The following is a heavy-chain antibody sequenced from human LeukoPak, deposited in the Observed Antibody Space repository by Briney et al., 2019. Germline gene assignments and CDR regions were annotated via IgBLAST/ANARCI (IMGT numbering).Heavy chain of an antibody. CDR2: INPSGTTT. V-gene: IGHV1-46*01. CDR1: GYTFTGYY. D-gene: IGHD1-26*01. Sequence: GASVKVSCKASGYTFTGYYMHWVRQAPGQGLEWMGLINPSGTTTNYAQKFRGRVTMTRDLSTSTDYMELSSLRSEDTAVYYCARDGQWELPYRNWFDPWGQGTLVTVSS. J-gene: IGHJ5*02. CDR3: ARDGQWELPYRNWFDP.